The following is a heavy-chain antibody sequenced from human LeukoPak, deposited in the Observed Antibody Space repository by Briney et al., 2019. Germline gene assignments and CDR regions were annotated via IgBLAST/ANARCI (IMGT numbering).Heavy chain of an antibody. J-gene: IGHJ4*02. CDR1: GGTFSSYA. V-gene: IGHV1-69*13. CDR2: IIPIFGTA. CDR3: ARDGSSIAARRPFDY. D-gene: IGHD6-6*01. Sequence: SVKVSCKASGGTFSSYAISWVRQAPGQGLEWMGAIIPIFGTANYAQKFQGRVTITADESTSTAYMELSSLRSEDTAVYYCARDGSSIAARRPFDYWGQGTLVTVSS.